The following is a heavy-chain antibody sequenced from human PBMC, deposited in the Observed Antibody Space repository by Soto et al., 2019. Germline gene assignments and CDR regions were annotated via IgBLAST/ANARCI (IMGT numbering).Heavy chain of an antibody. V-gene: IGHV1-8*01. J-gene: IGHJ4*02. D-gene: IGHD3-22*01. CDR3: ARSSSFYYDISGSLVFDY. Sequence: QVQLVQSGAEVKKPGASVKVSCKASGYTFTSYDINWVRQATGQGLEWMGWMNPNSGNTGYAQKFQGRVTMTRNTSISTAYMELSSLRSEDTAVYYCARSSSFYYDISGSLVFDYWGQGTQVTVSS. CDR1: GYTFTSYD. CDR2: MNPNSGNT.